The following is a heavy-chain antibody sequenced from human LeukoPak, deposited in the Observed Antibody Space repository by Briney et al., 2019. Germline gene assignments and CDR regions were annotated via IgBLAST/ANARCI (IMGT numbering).Heavy chain of an antibody. Sequence: SETLSLTCTVSGYSISSGYYWGWIRQPPGKGLEWIGSISHRGSTYYNPSLKSRVTISLDTSKNQFPLKLSSVTPEDTAVYYCVRGTGWPQFDYWGQGTLVTVSS. V-gene: IGHV4-38-2*02. D-gene: IGHD6-19*01. CDR2: ISHRGST. CDR3: VRGTGWPQFDY. CDR1: GYSISSGYY. J-gene: IGHJ4*02.